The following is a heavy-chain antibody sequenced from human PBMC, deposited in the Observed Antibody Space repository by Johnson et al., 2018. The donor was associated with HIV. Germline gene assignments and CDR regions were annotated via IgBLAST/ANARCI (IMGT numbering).Heavy chain of an antibody. D-gene: IGHD2-15*01. CDR3: VTLVVAPPFDS. CDR2: IRYDGSNK. Sequence: VQLVESGGGVVQPGRSLRLSCAASGFNFDDYAMHWVRQAPGKGLEWVAFIRYDGSNKYYVASVKGRFTISRDNFKNTLYLQMNSLRAEDTAVYYCVTLVVAPPFDSWGQGTMVTVSS. J-gene: IGHJ3*02. V-gene: IGHV3-33*08. CDR1: GFNFDDYA.